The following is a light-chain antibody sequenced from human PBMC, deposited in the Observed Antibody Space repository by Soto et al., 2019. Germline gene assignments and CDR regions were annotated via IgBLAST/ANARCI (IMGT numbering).Light chain of an antibody. Sequence: EIVMTQSPATLSVSPGERATLSCRASQSVSRNLAWYQQKPGQAPRLLIYGASTRATGIPARFSGSGSGTEFTLTISSLQSEDFAVYYCQQYNNWPPRTFGQGTKVEI. CDR2: GAS. CDR1: QSVSRN. CDR3: QQYNNWPPRT. V-gene: IGKV3-15*01. J-gene: IGKJ1*01.